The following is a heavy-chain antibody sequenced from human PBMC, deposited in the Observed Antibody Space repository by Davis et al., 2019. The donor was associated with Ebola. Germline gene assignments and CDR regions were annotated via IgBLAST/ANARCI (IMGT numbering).Heavy chain of an antibody. CDR2: INPSGGST. CDR3: ARDRASRDYYGSGSYYNRGGMDV. V-gene: IGHV1-46*01. CDR1: GYTFTSYG. Sequence: ASVKVSCKASGYTFTSYGISWVRQAPGQGLEWMGIINPSGGSTSYAQKFQGRVTITADESTSTAYMELSSLRSEDTAVYYCARDRASRDYYGSGSYYNRGGMDVWGQGTTVTVSS. J-gene: IGHJ6*02. D-gene: IGHD3-10*01.